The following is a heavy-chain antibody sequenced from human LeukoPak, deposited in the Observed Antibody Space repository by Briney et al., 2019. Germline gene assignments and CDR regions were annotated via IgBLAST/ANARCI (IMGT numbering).Heavy chain of an antibody. CDR2: IHYTGST. Sequence: SETLSLTCTVSGGSINSYFWSWIRQPPGKGLEWIGYIHYTGSTNYNPSLKSRVTIPLDTSKKHFSLSLTSVTAADTAVYYCARVYGDYLFDYWGQGTLVTVSS. J-gene: IGHJ4*02. CDR3: ARVYGDYLFDY. D-gene: IGHD4-17*01. V-gene: IGHV4-59*01. CDR1: GGSINSYF.